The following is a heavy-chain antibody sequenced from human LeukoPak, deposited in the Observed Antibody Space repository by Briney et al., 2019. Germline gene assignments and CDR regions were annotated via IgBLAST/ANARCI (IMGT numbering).Heavy chain of an antibody. CDR3: ARGDYYDSSGYPWDY. CDR1: GYTFTSYG. J-gene: IGHJ4*02. CDR2: ISAYNGNT. D-gene: IGHD3-22*01. V-gene: IGHV1-18*01. Sequence: ASVKVSCKASGYTFTSYGISWVRQAPGQGLEWMGWISAYNGNTNYAQKLQGRVTMTTDTSTSTAYMELRSLRSDDTAVYYCARGDYYDSSGYPWDYWGQGTLVTVSS.